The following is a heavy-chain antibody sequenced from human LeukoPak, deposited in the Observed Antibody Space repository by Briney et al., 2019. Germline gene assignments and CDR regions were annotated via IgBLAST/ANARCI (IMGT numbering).Heavy chain of an antibody. CDR2: ISAYNGNT. D-gene: IGHD6-13*01. J-gene: IGHJ6*03. Sequence: ASVKVSCKASGYTFTSYGISWVRQAPGQGLEWMGWISAYNGNTNYAQKLQGRVTMTTDTSTSTAYMELRSLRSDDTAVYYCATGEISSSWYRDYYYMDVWGKGTTVTVSS. CDR3: ATGEISSSWYRDYYYMDV. CDR1: GYTFTSYG. V-gene: IGHV1-18*01.